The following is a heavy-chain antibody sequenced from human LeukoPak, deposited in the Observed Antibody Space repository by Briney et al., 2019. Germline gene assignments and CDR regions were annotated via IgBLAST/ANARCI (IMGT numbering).Heavy chain of an antibody. D-gene: IGHD1-1*01. V-gene: IGHV3-64D*06. Sequence: QTGGSLRLSCSASGFTFSRYGMNWARQAPGKGLEYVSAISKNGDRTYYADSVKGRLTISRDNSKNTLYLQMSSLSIEDTAVYYCVKDLDWNDGYWGQGTLVTVSS. CDR2: ISKNGDRT. J-gene: IGHJ4*02. CDR3: VKDLDWNDGY. CDR1: GFTFSRYG.